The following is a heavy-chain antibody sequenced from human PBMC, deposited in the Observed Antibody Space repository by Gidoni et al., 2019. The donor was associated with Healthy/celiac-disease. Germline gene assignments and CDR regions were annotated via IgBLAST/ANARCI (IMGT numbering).Heavy chain of an antibody. CDR3: ARLRLQLAVAATGDY. D-gene: IGHD6-19*01. V-gene: IGHV4-39*01. CDR2: YYSGST. Sequence: YYSGSTYYNPSLKSRVTISVDTSKNQFSLKLSSVTAADTAVYYCARLRLQLAVAATGDYWGQGTLVTVSS. J-gene: IGHJ4*02.